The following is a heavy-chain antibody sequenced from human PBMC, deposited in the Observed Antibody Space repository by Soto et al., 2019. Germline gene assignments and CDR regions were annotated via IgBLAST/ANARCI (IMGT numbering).Heavy chain of an antibody. J-gene: IGHJ4*02. CDR3: ARVVRFFGGHAGY. V-gene: IGHV1-8*01. D-gene: IGHD3-3*01. Sequence: QVLLVQSGADVKKPGASVKVSCKTSGYTFTEFDINWVRHAPGQGLEWMGWMNTNTGNTGYAQKFQGRVTMTRDTSVSTAYMELRRLRYEDTAVYYCARVVRFFGGHAGYWGQGNLVSVSS. CDR1: GYTFTEFD. CDR2: MNTNTGNT.